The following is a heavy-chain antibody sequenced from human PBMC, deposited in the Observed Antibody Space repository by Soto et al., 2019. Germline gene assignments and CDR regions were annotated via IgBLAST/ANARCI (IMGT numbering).Heavy chain of an antibody. V-gene: IGHV3-48*02. CDR2: ISSSSNDI. J-gene: IGHJ4*02. D-gene: IGHD4-17*01. CDR1: GLTFSTYS. CDR3: ANTVEY. Sequence: EVQLVESGGGLVQPGGSLRLSCEVSGLTFSTYSMNWVRQAPGKGLQWISYISSSSNDIYYADSVKGRFTISGDNAKNSLYLQMNSLRDEDTAVYYCANTVEYWGQGTLVTVSS.